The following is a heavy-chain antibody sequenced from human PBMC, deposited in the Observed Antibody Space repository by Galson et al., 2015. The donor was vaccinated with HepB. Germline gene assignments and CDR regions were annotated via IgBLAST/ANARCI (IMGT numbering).Heavy chain of an antibody. Sequence: QSGAEVKKPGESLKISCKGSGYSFTSYWIGWVRQMPGKGLEWMGIIYPGDSDTRYSPSFQGQVTISADKSISTAYLQWSSLKASDTAMYYCARSLPPSLIMIDAFDIWGQGTMVTVSS. V-gene: IGHV5-51*03. CDR2: IYPGDSDT. D-gene: IGHD2-8*01. J-gene: IGHJ3*02. CDR1: GYSFTSYW. CDR3: ARSLPPSLIMIDAFDI.